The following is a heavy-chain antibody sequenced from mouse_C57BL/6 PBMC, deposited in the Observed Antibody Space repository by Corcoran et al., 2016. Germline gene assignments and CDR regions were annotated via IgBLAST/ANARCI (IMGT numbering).Heavy chain of an antibody. CDR2: INTYSGVP. V-gene: IGHV9-3*01. J-gene: IGHJ3*01. Sequence: QIQLVQSGPELKKPGETVKISCKASGYTFTTYGMSWVKQAPGKGLKWMGWINTYSGVPTYADDFKGRFAFSLETSASTAYLQINNLKNEDTATYFCATLYPFAYWGQGTLVTVSA. CDR3: ATLYPFAY. D-gene: IGHD2-1*01. CDR1: GYTFTTYG.